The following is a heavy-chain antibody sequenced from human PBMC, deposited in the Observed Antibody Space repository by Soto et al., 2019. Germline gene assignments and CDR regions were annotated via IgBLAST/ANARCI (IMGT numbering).Heavy chain of an antibody. D-gene: IGHD2-15*01. V-gene: IGHV1-18*01. CDR3: ARAVAATGVYYYYGMDV. CDR2: ISAYNGNT. Sequence: ASVKVSCKASGYTFTSYGISWVRQAPGQGLEWTGWISAYNGNTNYAQKLQGRVTMTTDTSTSTAYMELRSLRSDDTAVYYCARAVAATGVYYYYGMDVWGQGTTVTVSS. J-gene: IGHJ6*02. CDR1: GYTFTSYG.